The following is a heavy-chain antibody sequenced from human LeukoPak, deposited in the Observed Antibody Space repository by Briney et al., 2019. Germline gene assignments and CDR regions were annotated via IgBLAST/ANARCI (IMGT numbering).Heavy chain of an antibody. CDR2: IWYDGSNK. Sequence: QPGRSLRLSCAASGFTFSSYGMHWVRQAPGKGLEWVAVIWYDGSNKYYADSVKGRFTISRDNSKNTLYLQMNSLRAEDTAVYYCARDRVDSSGWYEWSAFDIWGQETMVTVSS. CDR3: ARDRVDSSGWYEWSAFDI. CDR1: GFTFSSYG. J-gene: IGHJ3*02. D-gene: IGHD6-19*01. V-gene: IGHV3-33*01.